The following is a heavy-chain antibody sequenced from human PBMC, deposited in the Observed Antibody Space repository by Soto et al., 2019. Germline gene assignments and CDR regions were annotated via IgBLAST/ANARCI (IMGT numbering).Heavy chain of an antibody. CDR2: ISGSGGST. CDR3: ATLRKKYYGMDV. Sequence: SLRLSCAPSGFPFSSYAMICVRQAPGKGLEWVSAISGSGGSTYYEDSVKGRFTISRDNSKNTLYLQMNSLRAEDTAVYYCATLRKKYYGMDVWGQGTTVIVSS. CDR1: GFPFSSYA. J-gene: IGHJ6*01. V-gene: IGHV3-23*01.